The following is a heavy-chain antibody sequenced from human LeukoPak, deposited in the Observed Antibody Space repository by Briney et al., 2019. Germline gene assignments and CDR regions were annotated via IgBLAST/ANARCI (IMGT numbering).Heavy chain of an antibody. D-gene: IGHD3-22*01. CDR2: IYYSGST. J-gene: IGHJ4*02. CDR1: GGAISSSHYY. CDR3: AILPARDTYYYDSSGYYRPGVH. V-gene: IGHV4-39*07. Sequence: SETLSLTCTVSGGAISSSHYYWGWIRQPPGKGLEWIVSIYYSGSTSYNSSLKSRVTISVDTSKNQFSLKLSSVTAADTAVYYCAILPARDTYYYDSSGYYRPGVHWGQGTLVTVSS.